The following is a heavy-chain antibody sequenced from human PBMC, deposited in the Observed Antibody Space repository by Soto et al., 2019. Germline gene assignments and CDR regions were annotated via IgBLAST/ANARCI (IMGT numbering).Heavy chain of an antibody. Sequence: QLLESGPGLVKPSETLSLTCTVSGGSISSSSYYWGWIRQPPGKGLEWIGSIYYSGSTYYNPSLKSRVTISVDTSKNQFSLKLSSVTAADTAVYYCATLAVAGNMYYFDYWGQGTLVTVSS. CDR1: GGSISSSSYY. V-gene: IGHV4-39*01. D-gene: IGHD6-19*01. CDR3: ATLAVAGNMYYFDY. J-gene: IGHJ4*02. CDR2: IYYSGST.